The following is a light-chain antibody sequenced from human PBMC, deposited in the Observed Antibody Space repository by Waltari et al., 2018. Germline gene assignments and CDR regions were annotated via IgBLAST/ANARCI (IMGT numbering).Light chain of an antibody. J-gene: IGLJ2*01. Sequence: QSALTQPASVSGSPGQSITISCTGTSSDVVGYNSVSWYQHHPGKAPKVIIYDVSQRAAGVSKRFSGSKSGNTASLTIAGLQPEDEADYFCCSYAGNYIHVLFGGGTKLTVL. CDR3: CSYAGNYIHVL. CDR2: DVS. CDR1: SSDVVGYNS. V-gene: IGLV2-23*02.